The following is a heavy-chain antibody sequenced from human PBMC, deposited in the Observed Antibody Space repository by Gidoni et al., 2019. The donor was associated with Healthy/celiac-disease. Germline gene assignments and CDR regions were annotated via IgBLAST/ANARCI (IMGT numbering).Heavy chain of an antibody. V-gene: IGHV4-39*01. Sequence: QLQLQESGPGLVKPSETLSLTCTVSGGSISSSSYSWGWIRQPPGKGLEWIGSIYYSGSTYYNPSLKSRVTISVDTSKNQFSLKLSSVTAADTAVYYCARRGEGDITGTRGDAFDIWGQGTMVTVSS. CDR2: IYYSGST. D-gene: IGHD1-7*01. J-gene: IGHJ3*02. CDR1: GGSISSSSYS. CDR3: ARRGEGDITGTRGDAFDI.